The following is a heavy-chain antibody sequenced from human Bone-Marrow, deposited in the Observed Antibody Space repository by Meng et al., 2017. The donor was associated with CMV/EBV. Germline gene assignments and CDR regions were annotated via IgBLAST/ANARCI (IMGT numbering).Heavy chain of an antibody. Sequence: GGSLRLSCAASGFTFSSYWMSWVRQAPGKGLEWVANIKQDGSEKYYADSVKGRFTISRDNAKNSLYLQMNSLRAEDTAVYYCARDPHPDFWSGYAFYAFDIWGQGTMVTVSS. CDR1: GFTFSSYW. D-gene: IGHD3-3*01. CDR3: ARDPHPDFWSGYAFYAFDI. CDR2: IKQDGSEK. V-gene: IGHV3-7*01. J-gene: IGHJ3*02.